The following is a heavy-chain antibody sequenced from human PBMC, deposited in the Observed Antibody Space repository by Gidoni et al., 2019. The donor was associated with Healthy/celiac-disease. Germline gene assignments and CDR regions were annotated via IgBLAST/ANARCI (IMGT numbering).Heavy chain of an antibody. Sequence: EVQLVESGGGLVKPGGSLRLSCAASRFTFSSHSMIWVRQAPGHGLGWVRHAPGKWLEGVSSISSSRSYIYYADSVKGRFTISRDNAKNSLYLQMNSLRAEDTAVHYCARVAARPGIAVAGTWDFQHWGQGTLVTVSS. CDR3: ARVAARPGIAVAGTWDFQH. CDR1: RFTFSSHS. V-gene: IGHV3-21*01. CDR2: ISSSRSYI. J-gene: IGHJ1*01. D-gene: IGHD6-19*01.